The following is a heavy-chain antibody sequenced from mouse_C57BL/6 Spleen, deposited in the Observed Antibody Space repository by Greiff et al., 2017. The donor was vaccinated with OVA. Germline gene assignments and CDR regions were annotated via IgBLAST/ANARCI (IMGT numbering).Heavy chain of an antibody. V-gene: IGHV5-4*01. Sequence: EVMLVESGGGLVKPGGSLKLSCAASGFPFSSYALSWVRQTPEKRLEWVATISDGGSYTYYPDNVKGRFTSSRDNAKNNLYLQMSHLKSEDTAMYYCARDNGSSYDYFDYWGQGTTLTVSS. CDR2: ISDGGSYT. J-gene: IGHJ2*01. CDR3: ARDNGSSYDYFDY. D-gene: IGHD1-1*01. CDR1: GFPFSSYA.